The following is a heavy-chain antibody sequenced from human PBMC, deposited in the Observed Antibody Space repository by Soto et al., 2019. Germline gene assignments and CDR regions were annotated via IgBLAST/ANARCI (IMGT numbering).Heavy chain of an antibody. V-gene: IGHV4-39*01. CDR2: IYYSGST. D-gene: IGHD5-18*01. CDR1: GGSISSSSYY. Sequence: QLQLQESGPGLVKPSETLSLTCTVSGGSISSSSYYWGWIRQPPGKGLEWIGSIYYSGSTYYNPSLKSRVPISVDTSKNHFSLKLSSVTAADTAVYYCARQDTVINYYGMDVWGQGTTVTVSS. J-gene: IGHJ6*02. CDR3: ARQDTVINYYGMDV.